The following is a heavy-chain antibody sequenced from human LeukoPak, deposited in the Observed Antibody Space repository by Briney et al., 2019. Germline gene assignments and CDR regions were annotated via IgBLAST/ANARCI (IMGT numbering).Heavy chain of an antibody. CDR1: GFTFSSYW. J-gene: IGHJ4*02. CDR3: ARDLYYYGSGSYFGY. CDR2: IKQDGSEK. Sequence: GGSLRLSCAASGFTFSSYWMSWVRQAPGKGLEWVANIKQDGSEKYYVDSVKGRFTISRHNAKNPLYLQMNSLRAEDTAVYYCARDLYYYGSGSYFGYWGQGTLVTVSS. D-gene: IGHD3-10*01. V-gene: IGHV3-7*01.